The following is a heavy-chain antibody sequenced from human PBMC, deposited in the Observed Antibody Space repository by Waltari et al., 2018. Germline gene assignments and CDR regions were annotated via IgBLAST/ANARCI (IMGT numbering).Heavy chain of an antibody. J-gene: IGHJ5*02. CDR3: ARSAFDKAGRKNWFDP. CDR1: GGTFSSYA. V-gene: IGHV1-69*05. CDR2: IIPILGTA. D-gene: IGHD2-15*01. Sequence: QVQLVQSGAEVKKPGSSVKVSCKASGGTFSSYAISWVRQAPGQGLEWMGGIIPILGTANYAQKFQGRVTITTDESTSTAYMELSSLRSEDTAVYYCARSAFDKAGRKNWFDPWGQGTLVTVSS.